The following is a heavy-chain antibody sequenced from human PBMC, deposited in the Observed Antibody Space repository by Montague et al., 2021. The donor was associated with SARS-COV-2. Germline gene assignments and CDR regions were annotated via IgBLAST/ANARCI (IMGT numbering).Heavy chain of an antibody. J-gene: IGHJ6*02. CDR3: AATSGDIVVVVAAYYGMDV. CDR1: GFTFSSYE. Sequence: SLRLSCAASGFTFSSYEMNWVRQAPGKGLEWVSYISSSGSTIYHADSVKGRFTISRDNAKNSLYLQMNSLRAEDTAVYYCAATSGDIVVVVAAYYGMDVWGQGTTVTVSS. CDR2: ISSSGSTI. V-gene: IGHV3-48*03. D-gene: IGHD2-15*01.